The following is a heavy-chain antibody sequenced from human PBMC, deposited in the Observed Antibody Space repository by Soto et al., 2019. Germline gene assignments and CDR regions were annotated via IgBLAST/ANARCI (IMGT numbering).Heavy chain of an antibody. V-gene: IGHV3-11*01. CDR1: GLTCDDAD. CDR3: ARSGDYYYGMDV. CDR2: ISSSGSTI. J-gene: IGHJ6*02. Sequence: LRHPYAASGLTCDDADMSWIRQAPGKGLEWVSYISSSGSTIYHADSVKGRFTISRDNAKNSLYLQMNSLRAEDTAVYYCARSGDYYYGMDVWGQGT. D-gene: IGHD3-10*01.